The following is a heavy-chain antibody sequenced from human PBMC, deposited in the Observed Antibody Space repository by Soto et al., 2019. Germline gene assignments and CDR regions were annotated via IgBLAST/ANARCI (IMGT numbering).Heavy chain of an antibody. CDR2: ISSGGTTT. J-gene: IGHJ4*02. V-gene: IGHV3-23*01. CDR3: AREGGSIGGWFGRKFDS. CDR1: VFTFSTHA. D-gene: IGHD6-19*01. Sequence: GGSLRLACAASVFTFSTHAMSWVRQAPGEGLEWVSSISSGGTTTFYAASVEGRFTISRDKSKNTLYLQMNSLRADDTAVYYCAREGGSIGGWFGRKFDSWGQGTQVTVSS.